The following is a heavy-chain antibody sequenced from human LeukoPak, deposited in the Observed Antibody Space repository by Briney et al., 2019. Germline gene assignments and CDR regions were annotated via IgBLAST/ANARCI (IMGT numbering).Heavy chain of an antibody. D-gene: IGHD5-12*01. J-gene: IGHJ4*02. CDR2: IGTAGDT. Sequence: GGSLKLSCAASGFTLSNFAMHWVRQATGKGLEWVSAIGTAGDTFYPGSVKGRFTISRENAKNSLYLQMNNLRAEDTAVYYCARDPIVATTMSDYWGQGTLATVSS. CDR1: GFTLSNFA. CDR3: ARDPIVATTMSDY. V-gene: IGHV3-13*01.